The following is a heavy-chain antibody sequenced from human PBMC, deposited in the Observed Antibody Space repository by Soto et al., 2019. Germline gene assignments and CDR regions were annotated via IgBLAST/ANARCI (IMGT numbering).Heavy chain of an antibody. CDR2: IWYDGSNK. J-gene: IGHJ3*02. CDR3: ARRWGYDAFDI. V-gene: IGHV3-33*01. CDR1: GFTFSSYG. Sequence: QVQLVESGGGVVQPGRSLRLSCAASGFTFSSYGMHWVRQAPGKGLEWVAVIWYDGSNKYYADSVKGRFTISRDNSKNAVNLQMNSLRAEDTAVYYCARRWGYDAFDIWGQGTMVTVSS. D-gene: IGHD3-16*01.